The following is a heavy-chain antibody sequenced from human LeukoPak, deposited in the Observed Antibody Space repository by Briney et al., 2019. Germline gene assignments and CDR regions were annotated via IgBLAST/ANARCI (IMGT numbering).Heavy chain of an antibody. V-gene: IGHV3-48*03. Sequence: GGSLRLSCAASGFDFGAYEMNWVRQAPGKGPEWVAYFAGSDTTKYYADSVRGRFTISRDNAKKSLYLQMNSLRAEDTALYYCTTLGYHLDSWGKGTLVTVSS. J-gene: IGHJ4*02. CDR3: TTLGYHLDS. CDR1: GFDFGAYE. CDR2: FAGSDTTK. D-gene: IGHD3-22*01.